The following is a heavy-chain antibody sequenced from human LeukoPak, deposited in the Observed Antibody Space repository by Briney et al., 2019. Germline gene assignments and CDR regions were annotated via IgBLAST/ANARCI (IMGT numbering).Heavy chain of an antibody. CDR1: GITLSNYG. J-gene: IGHJ4*02. CDR2: ISDSGGRT. D-gene: IGHD2-21*01. CDR3: AKRGVVIRVILVGFHKEAYYFDS. V-gene: IGHV3-23*01. Sequence: GGSLRLSCAVSGITLSNYGMSWGRQAPGKGLEWVTGISDSGGRTNYADSVKGRFTISRDNRENTLYLQMNSLRAEDTAVYFCAKRGVVIRVILVGFHKEAYYFDSWGQGALVTVSS.